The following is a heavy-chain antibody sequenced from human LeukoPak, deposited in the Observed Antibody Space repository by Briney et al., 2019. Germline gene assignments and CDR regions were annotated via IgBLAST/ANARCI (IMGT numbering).Heavy chain of an antibody. V-gene: IGHV1-69*13. J-gene: IGHJ4*02. Sequence: SVKVSCKASGGTFSSYAISWVRQAPGQGLEWMGGIIPIFGTANYAQKFQGRVTITADESTSTAYMELSSLRSEDTAAYYCARVPYSGYDYLRYYFDYWGQGTLVTVSS. CDR2: IIPIFGTA. CDR3: ARVPYSGYDYLRYYFDY. D-gene: IGHD5-12*01. CDR1: GGTFSSYA.